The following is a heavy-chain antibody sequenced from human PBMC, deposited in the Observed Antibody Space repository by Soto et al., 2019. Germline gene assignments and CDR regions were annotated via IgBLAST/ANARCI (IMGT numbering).Heavy chain of an antibody. CDR3: ARVGADPRGYYYYYMDV. V-gene: IGHV4-31*03. CDR2: IYYSGST. J-gene: IGHJ6*03. D-gene: IGHD3-10*01. Sequence: PSETLSLTCTVSGGSISGGGYYWSWIRQHPGKGLEWIGYIYYSGSTYYNPSLKSRVTISVDTSKNQFSLKLSSVTAADTAVYYCARVGADPRGYYYYYMDVWGKGTTVTVSS. CDR1: GGSISGGGYY.